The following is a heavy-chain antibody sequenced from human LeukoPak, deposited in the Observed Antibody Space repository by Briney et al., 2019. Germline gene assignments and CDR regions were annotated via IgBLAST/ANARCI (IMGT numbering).Heavy chain of an antibody. CDR3: SRGIEVLAGDYGSRPCLGMDV. CDR2: IIPILGIA. Sequence: SVKVSCKASGGTFSSYAISWVRQAPGQGLEWMGRIIPILGIANYAQKFQGRVTITANKSTSTAYMELSSLRSEDTAVYYCSRGIEVLAGDYGSRPCLGMDVWGPGTTVTVSS. J-gene: IGHJ6*02. CDR1: GGTFSSYA. V-gene: IGHV1-69*04. D-gene: IGHD3-9*01.